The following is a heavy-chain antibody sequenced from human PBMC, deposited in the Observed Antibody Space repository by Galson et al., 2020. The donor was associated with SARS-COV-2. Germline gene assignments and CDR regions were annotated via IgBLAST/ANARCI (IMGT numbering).Heavy chain of an antibody. D-gene: IGHD4-17*01. J-gene: IGHJ6*02. CDR3: ASAFYGDYLTGFYYYYGMDV. V-gene: IGHV4-61*02. CDR2: IYTSGST. CDR1: GGSISSGSYY. Sequence: SETLCLTCTVSGGSISSGSYYWSWIRQPAGKGLEWIGRIYTSGSTNYNPSLKSRVTISVDTSKNQFSLKLSSVTAADTAVYYCASAFYGDYLTGFYYYYGMDVWGQGTTVTVSS.